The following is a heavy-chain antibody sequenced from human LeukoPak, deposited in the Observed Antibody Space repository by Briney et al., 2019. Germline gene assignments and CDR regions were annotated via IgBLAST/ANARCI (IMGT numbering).Heavy chain of an antibody. V-gene: IGHV1-3*01. D-gene: IGHD3-10*01. CDR1: GYTFTSYA. Sequence: ASVKVSCKASGYTFTSYAMHWVRQAPGQRLEWMGWINAGNGNTKYSEKFQGKVTITRDTSASTAYMDLSSLRSEDTAVYYCARDWNTMVRGVFDYWGQGTLVTVSS. CDR3: ARDWNTMVRGVFDY. CDR2: INAGNGNT. J-gene: IGHJ4*02.